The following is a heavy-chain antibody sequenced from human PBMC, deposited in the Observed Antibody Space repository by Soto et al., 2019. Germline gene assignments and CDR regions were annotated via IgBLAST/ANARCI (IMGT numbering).Heavy chain of an antibody. CDR2: ISSSSDTI. D-gene: IGHD6-6*01. J-gene: IGHJ4*02. CDR3: ARGRPADY. Sequence: GGSLSLSCAASGFTFSRYSMNWVRQAPGKGLEWLSYISSSSDTIYLADSVRGRFTISRDSAKNSLYLQMNSLRDEDTAVYYCARGRPADYWGQGTLVTVSS. V-gene: IGHV3-48*02. CDR1: GFTFSRYS.